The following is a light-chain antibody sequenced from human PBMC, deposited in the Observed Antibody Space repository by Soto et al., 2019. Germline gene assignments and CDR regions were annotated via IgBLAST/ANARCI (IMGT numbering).Light chain of an antibody. CDR1: TSDIHDFNS. Sequence: QSVLTQPASVSGSPGQSITISCSGRTSDIHDFNSISWYRHHPGKAPRLIVYDVNKRPSGISPRFSGSKSGLTASLTISGLQGEDEADYFCTSYTAKNTLVFGTGTKVTVL. V-gene: IGLV2-14*01. CDR2: DVN. CDR3: TSYTAKNTLV. J-gene: IGLJ1*01.